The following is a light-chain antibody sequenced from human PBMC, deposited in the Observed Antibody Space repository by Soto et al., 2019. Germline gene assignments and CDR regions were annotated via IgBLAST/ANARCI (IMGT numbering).Light chain of an antibody. V-gene: IGLV2-8*01. CDR1: SSDVGGYNY. J-gene: IGLJ2*01. CDR2: EVS. Sequence: QSVLTQPPSGSGYPGQSVTISCTGTSSDVGGYNYVSWYQQHPGKAPKLMIYEVSKRPSGVPDRFSGSKSGNTASLTVSGLQAEDEADYYCSSYAGSNNLVFGGGTKLTVL. CDR3: SSYAGSNNLV.